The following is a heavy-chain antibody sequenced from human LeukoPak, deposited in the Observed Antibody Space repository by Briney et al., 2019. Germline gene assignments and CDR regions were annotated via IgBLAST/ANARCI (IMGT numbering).Heavy chain of an antibody. CDR1: GFTFSSYS. CDR2: ISSSSSTI. V-gene: IGHV3-48*04. Sequence: GGSLRLSCAASGFTFSSYSMNWVRQAPGKGLEWVSYISSSSSTIYYADSVKGRFTISRDNAKNSLYLQMNSLRAEDTAVYYCARGPTLDAFDIWGQGTMVTVSS. CDR3: ARGPTLDAFDI. J-gene: IGHJ3*02.